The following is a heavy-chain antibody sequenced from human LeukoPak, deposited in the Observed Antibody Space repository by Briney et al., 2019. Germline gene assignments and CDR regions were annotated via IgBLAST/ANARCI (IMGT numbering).Heavy chain of an antibody. CDR2: ISPYNGNT. J-gene: IGHJ5*02. Sequence: ASVKVSCKASGYAFTNFGISWVRQAPGQGLEWMGWISPYNGNTDYPQKVRGRVTMTTDTSTSTAYMELRSLRSDDTAVYYCARDWDGDYKINWFDPWGQGTLVTVSS. D-gene: IGHD4-17*01. CDR1: GYAFTNFG. CDR3: ARDWDGDYKINWFDP. V-gene: IGHV1-18*01.